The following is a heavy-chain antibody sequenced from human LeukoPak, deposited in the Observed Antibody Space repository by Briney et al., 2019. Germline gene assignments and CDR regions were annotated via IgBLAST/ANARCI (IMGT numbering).Heavy chain of an antibody. CDR2: MNPNSGNT. D-gene: IGHD6-19*01. CDR1: GYTFTSYD. J-gene: IGHJ4*02. V-gene: IGHV1-8*01. Sequence: ASVKVSCKASGYTFTSYDINWVRQATGQGLEWMGWMNPNSGNTGYAQKFQGRVTMTRNTSISTAYMELSSLRSEDTAVYCCARGRIAVAGTLKSDYWGQGTLVTVSS. CDR3: ARGRIAVAGTLKSDY.